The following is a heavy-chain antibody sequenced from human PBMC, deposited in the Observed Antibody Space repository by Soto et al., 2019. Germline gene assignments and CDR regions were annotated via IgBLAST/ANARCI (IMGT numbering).Heavy chain of an antibody. CDR2: IIPMVTVT. V-gene: IGHV1-69*02. J-gene: IGHJ3*01. CDR1: GGTFNTYT. D-gene: IGHD2-2*01. CDR3: SIGSWSAETFDV. Sequence: QVHLIQSGAEVKKPGSSVKVSCKAAGGTFNTYTLIWVRQAPGHGLEWMGRIIPMVTVTNSAQKFQGRLTLTADKSTGTAFMELTSFSSDDTAGYYCSIGSWSAETFDVWGQGTMVTVSS.